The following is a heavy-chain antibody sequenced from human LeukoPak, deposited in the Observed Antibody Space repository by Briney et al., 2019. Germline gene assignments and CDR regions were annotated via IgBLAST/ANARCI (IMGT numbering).Heavy chain of an antibody. J-gene: IGHJ4*02. CDR1: GFTVSSNY. CDR3: ARVGSSWQVSEYYFDY. D-gene: IGHD6-13*01. CDR2: IYSGGST. Sequence: GSLRLSCAASGFTVSSNYMSWVRQAPGKGLEWVSVIYSGGSTYYADSAKGRFTISRDNSKNTLYLQMNSLRAEDTAVYYCARVGSSWQVSEYYFDYWGQGTLVTVSS. V-gene: IGHV3-66*01.